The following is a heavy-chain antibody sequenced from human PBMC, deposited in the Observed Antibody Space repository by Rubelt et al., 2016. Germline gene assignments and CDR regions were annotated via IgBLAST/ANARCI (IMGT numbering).Heavy chain of an antibody. CDR1: GFTVSSNY. J-gene: IGHJ4*02. CDR2: IYSGGRT. V-gene: IGHV3-66*01. Sequence: EVQLVESGGGLVQPGGSLRLSCAASGFTVSSNYMSWVRQAPGQGLEWVSVIYSGGRTYYADHVKGRFTISRGNSKNTLYLQMNSRRAEDTAVYYCAKDAYSSGWSYFDYWGQGTLVTVSS. CDR3: AKDAYSSGWSYFDY. D-gene: IGHD6-19*01.